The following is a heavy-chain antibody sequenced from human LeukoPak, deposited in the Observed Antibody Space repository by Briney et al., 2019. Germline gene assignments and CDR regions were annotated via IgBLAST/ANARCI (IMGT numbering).Heavy chain of an antibody. CDR2: IYYSGST. CDR1: GGSISSYY. V-gene: IGHV4-59*01. Sequence: SETLSLTCTVSGGSISSYYWSWIRQPRGKRLEWIGYIYYSGSTNYNPSLKSRVTISVDTSKNQFSLNPSSVTAADTALYYCARYSSGWRSFDIWGQGTMVTVSS. CDR3: ARYSSGWRSFDI. J-gene: IGHJ3*02. D-gene: IGHD6-19*01.